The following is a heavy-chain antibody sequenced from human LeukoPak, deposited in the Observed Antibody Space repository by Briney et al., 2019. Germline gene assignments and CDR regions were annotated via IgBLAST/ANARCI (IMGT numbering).Heavy chain of an antibody. Sequence: PGGSLRLSCAASGFTFSNYAMHWVRQAPGKGLEWVALISYDGTNKYYADSVKGRFTISRDNSKNTLYLQVDSLRTEDTAVYYCVILYYDILTGYPNAFDIWGQGTMVTVCS. CDR3: VILYYDILTGYPNAFDI. V-gene: IGHV3-30-3*01. D-gene: IGHD3-9*01. J-gene: IGHJ3*02. CDR2: ISYDGTNK. CDR1: GFTFSNYA.